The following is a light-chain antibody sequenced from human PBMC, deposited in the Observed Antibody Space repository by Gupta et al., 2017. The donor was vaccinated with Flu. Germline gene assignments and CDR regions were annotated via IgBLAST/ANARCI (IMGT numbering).Light chain of an antibody. CDR2: NDR. CDR3: HSADTSSNYWV. V-gene: IGLV3-25*03. Sequence: GQTTTITCSGDAVPNQYSYWYHQKPAHDPLLLIYNDRMRASAIPARFSSATSGSNATSLTIGVQAEDEADDYCHSADTSSNYWVFGGGTKLTVL. CDR1: AVPNQY. J-gene: IGLJ3*02.